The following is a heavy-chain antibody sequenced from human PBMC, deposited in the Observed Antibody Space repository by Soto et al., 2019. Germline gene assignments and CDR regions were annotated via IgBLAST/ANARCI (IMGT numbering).Heavy chain of an antibody. J-gene: IGHJ4*02. D-gene: IGHD2-15*01. CDR1: GGSFSGYY. Sequence: SETLSLTCAVYGGSFSGYYWSWIRQPPGKGLEWIGEINHSGSTNYNPSLKSRVTISVDTSKNQYSLKLSSVTAADTAVYYCATPLGHSQVVVAAPIGIWGQGTLVTVSS. V-gene: IGHV4-34*01. CDR3: ATPLGHSQVVVAAPIGI. CDR2: INHSGST.